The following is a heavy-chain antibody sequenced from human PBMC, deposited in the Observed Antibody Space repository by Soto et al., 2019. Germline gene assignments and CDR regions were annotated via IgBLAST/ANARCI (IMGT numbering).Heavy chain of an antibody. J-gene: IGHJ4*02. CDR2: ISAGSSYI. CDR1: GFMLSAYT. V-gene: IGHV3-21*06. D-gene: IGHD3-16*01. CDR3: PNPYYLNH. Sequence: PWRSRRLSCSPAGFMLSAYTMNWVRQAPRQWLEWLSSISAGSSYIDYADSLRGRFTASRDHAMNSLYLQIDSMGVEDTAVYYCPNPYYLNHWGPGTMVTVPS.